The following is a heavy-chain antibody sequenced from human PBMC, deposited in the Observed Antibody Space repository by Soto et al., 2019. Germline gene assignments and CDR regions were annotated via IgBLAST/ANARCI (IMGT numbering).Heavy chain of an antibody. D-gene: IGHD6-13*01. CDR1: GGTFSSYR. Sequence: SVKVSCKASGGTFSSYRINWVRQAPGQGLEWVGGIVPIYRTADYAQKFQGRVTITADESARTSYMELRSLKSQDTAVYYCVRESGEKLSSSWGQGTLVAVCS. J-gene: IGHJ4*02. V-gene: IGHV1-69*13. CDR2: IVPIYRTA. CDR3: VRESGEKLSSS.